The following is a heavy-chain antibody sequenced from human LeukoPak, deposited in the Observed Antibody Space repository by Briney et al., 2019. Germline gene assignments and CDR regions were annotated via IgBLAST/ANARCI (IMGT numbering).Heavy chain of an antibody. J-gene: IGHJ4*02. CDR1: GYTFTSYG. CDR2: ISAYNGNT. CDR3: ARGDPYYYDSSGYYYFDY. V-gene: IGHV1-18*01. D-gene: IGHD3-22*01. Sequence: ASVKVSCKASGYTFTSYGISWVRQAPGQGLEWMGWISAYNGNTNYAQKLQGRVTMTTDTSTSTAYMELRSLRSDDTAVYYCARGDPYYYDSSGYYYFDYWGQGTLVTVSS.